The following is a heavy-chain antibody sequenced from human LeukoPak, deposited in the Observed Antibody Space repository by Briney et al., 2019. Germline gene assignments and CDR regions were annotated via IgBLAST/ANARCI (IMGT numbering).Heavy chain of an antibody. CDR1: GGSISSGGYY. CDR3: AREGVTGTTRSGCLDP. CDR2: IYYSGST. D-gene: IGHD1-7*01. Sequence: SETLSLTCTVSGGSISSGGYYWSWIRQHPGKGLEWIGYIYYSGSTYYNPSLKSRVTISVDASKNQFSLKLSSVTAADTAVYYCAREGVTGTTRSGCLDPWGQGTLVTASS. V-gene: IGHV4-31*03. J-gene: IGHJ5*02.